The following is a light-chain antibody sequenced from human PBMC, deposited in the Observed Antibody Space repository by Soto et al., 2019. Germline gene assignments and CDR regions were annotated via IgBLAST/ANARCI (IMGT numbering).Light chain of an antibody. J-gene: IGKJ5*01. V-gene: IGKV1-39*01. CDR1: QGIRNY. CDR2: AAS. Sequence: DIQMTQSPSAMSASVGDRGTISCRASQGIRNYLAWYQQKPGKAPKLLIYAASSLQSGVPSRFSGCGSGTDFTLTISSLQPEDFATYYCQQSYSTLVTFGLGTRLEIK. CDR3: QQSYSTLVT.